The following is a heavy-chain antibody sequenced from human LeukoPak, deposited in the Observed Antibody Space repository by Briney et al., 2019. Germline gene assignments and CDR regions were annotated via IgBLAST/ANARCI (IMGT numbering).Heavy chain of an antibody. CDR3: ARDRVTTVTRYYYYYGMDV. CDR1: GGSIGSGGYY. Sequence: SETLSLTCTVSGGSIGSGGYYWSWIRQHPGKGLEWIGYIYYSGSTYYNPYLKSRVTISVDTSKNQFSLKLSSVTAADTAVYYCARDRVTTVTRYYYYYGMDVWGKGTTVTVS. J-gene: IGHJ6*04. D-gene: IGHD4-17*01. CDR2: IYYSGST. V-gene: IGHV4-31*03.